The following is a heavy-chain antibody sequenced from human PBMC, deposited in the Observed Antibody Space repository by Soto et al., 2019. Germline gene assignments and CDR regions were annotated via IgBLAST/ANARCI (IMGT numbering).Heavy chain of an antibody. CDR1: GFTFSSYA. CDR2: ISGSGGST. D-gene: IGHD3-16*01. J-gene: IGHJ4*02. CDR3: AKGLGVPRSHFDY. V-gene: IGHV3-23*01. Sequence: AGGSLRLSCAASGFTFSSYAMSWVRQAPGKGLEWVSAISGSGGSTYYADSVKGRFTISRDNSKNTLYLQMNSLRAEDTAVYYCAKGLGVPRSHFDYWGQGTLVTVSS.